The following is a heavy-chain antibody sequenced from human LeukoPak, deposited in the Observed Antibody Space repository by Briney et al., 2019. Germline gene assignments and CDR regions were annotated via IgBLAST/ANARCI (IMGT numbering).Heavy chain of an antibody. CDR1: GFTVSSNY. J-gene: IGHJ4*02. CDR2: IYSGGST. V-gene: IGHV3-53*01. D-gene: IGHD1-26*01. Sequence: GGSLRLSCAASGFTVSSNYMSWVRQAPGKGLEWVSVIYSGGSTYYADSVRGRFTISRDNSKNTLYLQMNSLRAEDTAVYYCARVQVGATLDYWGQGTLVTVSS. CDR3: ARVQVGATLDY.